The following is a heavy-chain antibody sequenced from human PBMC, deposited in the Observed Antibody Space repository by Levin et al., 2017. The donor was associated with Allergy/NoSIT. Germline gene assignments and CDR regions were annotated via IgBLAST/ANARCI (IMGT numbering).Heavy chain of an antibody. CDR1: GFTFSDYY. D-gene: IGHD6-19*01. CDR3: ARYPFSSGWYGPSDY. V-gene: IGHV3-11*03. J-gene: IGHJ4*02. CDR2: ISSSSSYT. Sequence: PGGSLRLSCAASGFTFSDYYMSWIRQAPGKGLEWVSYISSSSSYTNYADSVKGRFTISRDNAKNSLYLQMNSLRAEDTAVYYCARYPFSSGWYGPSDYWGRGTLVTVSS.